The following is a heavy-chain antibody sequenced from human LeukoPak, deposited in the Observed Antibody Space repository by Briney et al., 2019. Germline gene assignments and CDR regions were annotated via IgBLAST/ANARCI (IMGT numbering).Heavy chain of an antibody. CDR2: IIPIFGTA. D-gene: IGHD6-19*01. Sequence: GASVKVSCKASGGTFSSYAISWVRQAPGQGLEWMGGIIPIFGTANYAQKFQGRVTITTAESTSTAYMELSSLRSEDTAVYYCARGLNRYSSGWYDYWGQGTLVTVSS. CDR1: GGTFSSYA. V-gene: IGHV1-69*05. J-gene: IGHJ4*02. CDR3: ARGLNRYSSGWYDY.